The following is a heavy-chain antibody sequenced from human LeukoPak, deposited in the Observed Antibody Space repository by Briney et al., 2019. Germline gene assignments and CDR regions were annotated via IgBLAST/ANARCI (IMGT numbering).Heavy chain of an antibody. CDR2: ISGSGGST. V-gene: IGHV3-23*01. CDR3: AKVGYYDILTGYRWYFDL. J-gene: IGHJ2*01. Sequence: PGGSLRLSCAASGFTFSSYGMSWVRQAPGKGLEWVSAISGSGGSTNYADSVKGRFTISRDNSKNTLYLQMNSLRAEDTAVYYCAKVGYYDILTGYRWYFDLWGRGTLVTVSS. D-gene: IGHD3-9*01. CDR1: GFTFSSYG.